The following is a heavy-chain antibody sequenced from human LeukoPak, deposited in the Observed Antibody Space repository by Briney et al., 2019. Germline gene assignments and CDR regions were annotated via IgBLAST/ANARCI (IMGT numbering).Heavy chain of an antibody. Sequence: SQTLSLTCTVSGGSISSGDYYWSWIRQPPGKGLEWIGYIYYSGSTYYNPSLKSRVTISVDTPNNQFSMKLNSVTAADTAVYYCARSRYCSGGSCYSRRPSWGQGTLVTVS. CDR2: IYYSGST. D-gene: IGHD2-15*01. J-gene: IGHJ4*02. V-gene: IGHV4-30-4*08. CDR1: GGSISSGDYY. CDR3: ARSRYCSGGSCYSRRPS.